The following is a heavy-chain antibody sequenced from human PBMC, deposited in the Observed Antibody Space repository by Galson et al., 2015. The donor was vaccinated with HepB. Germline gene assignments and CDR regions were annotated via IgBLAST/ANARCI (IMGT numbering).Heavy chain of an antibody. CDR2: IRSKTYGGTA. J-gene: IGHJ4*02. V-gene: IGHV3-49*03. CDR3: TRDLCSDGDCYFDY. D-gene: IGHD2-15*01. CDR1: GFTFRDYG. Sequence: SLRLSCAGSGFTFRDYGMNWIRQAPGKGLERIGFIRSKTYGGTAEYAASVKGRFSISRDDSKSIAYLQMNALTTEDTAVYYCTRDLCSDGDCYFDYWGQGTLVTVSS.